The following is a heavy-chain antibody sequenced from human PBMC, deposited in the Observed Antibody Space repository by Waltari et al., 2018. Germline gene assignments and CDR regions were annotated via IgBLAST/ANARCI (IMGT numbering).Heavy chain of an antibody. J-gene: IGHJ4*02. CDR2: INHSGST. D-gene: IGHD2-15*01. V-gene: IGHV4-34*01. CDR1: GGSFSGYY. CDR3: VRHARTTSGGKHFDH. Sequence: QVQLQQWGAGLLKPSETLSLTCAVYGGSFSGYYWSWIRQPPGKGLEWIGEINHSGSTNYNPSRKSRVTISVDTSKNQFSLKLSSVTAADTSMYYCVRHARTTSGGKHFDHWGQGMLVTVSP.